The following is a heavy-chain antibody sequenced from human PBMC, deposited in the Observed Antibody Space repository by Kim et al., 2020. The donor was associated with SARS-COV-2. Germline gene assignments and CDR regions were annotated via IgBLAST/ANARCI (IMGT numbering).Heavy chain of an antibody. CDR3: ARELTGYWNRPNWFDP. D-gene: IGHD3-9*01. V-gene: IGHV4-39*07. CDR2: IYYSGST. CDR1: GDSISSSSYY. J-gene: IGHJ5*02. Sequence: SETLSLTCTVSGDSISSSSYYWGWIRQPPGKGLEWIGCIYYSGSTYYNPSLKSRVNISVDTSKNQFSLKLYSVTAADTAVYYCARELTGYWNRPNWFDPCGQGTRVTVSS.